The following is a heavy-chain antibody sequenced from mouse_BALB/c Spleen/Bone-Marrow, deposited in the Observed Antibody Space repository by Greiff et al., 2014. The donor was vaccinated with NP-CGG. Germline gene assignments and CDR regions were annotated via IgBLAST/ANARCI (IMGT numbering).Heavy chain of an antibody. J-gene: IGHJ3*01. D-gene: IGHD2-1*01. Sequence: EVQLQQSGPELVKPGASVKISRKASGYSFTAYYIHWVKQSHVKSLEWIGRINPYNGATSYNQNFKDKASLTVDKSSSTAYMELHSLTSEDSAVYYCARKGNYGWFAYWGQGTLVTVSA. CDR2: INPYNGAT. CDR1: GYSFTAYY. CDR3: ARKGNYGWFAY. V-gene: IGHV1-31*01.